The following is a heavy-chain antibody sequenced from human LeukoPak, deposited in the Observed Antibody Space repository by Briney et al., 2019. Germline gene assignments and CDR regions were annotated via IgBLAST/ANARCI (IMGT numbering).Heavy chain of an antibody. CDR1: GGTFSSYA. CDR3: AREYSSSAKGDYYYYMDV. CDR2: IIPIFGTA. J-gene: IGHJ6*03. V-gene: IGHV1-69*05. Sequence: SVKVSCKASGGTFSSYAISWVRQAPGQGLEWMGRIIPIFGTANYAQKFQGRVTITTDESTSTDYMELSSLRSEDTAVYYCAREYSSSAKGDYYYYMDVWGKGTTVTVSS. D-gene: IGHD6-6*01.